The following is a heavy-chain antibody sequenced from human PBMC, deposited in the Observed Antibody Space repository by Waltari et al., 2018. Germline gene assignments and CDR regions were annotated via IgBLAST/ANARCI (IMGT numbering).Heavy chain of an antibody. CDR3: ARALLQLEVRDGFGY. D-gene: IGHD1-1*01. J-gene: IGHJ4*02. CDR2: IDYSGST. V-gene: IGHV4-39*07. Sequence: QLQLQESGPGLVKPSETLSLTCTVSGGSISSSSYYWGWIRQPPGKGLEWIGSIDYSGSTYYNPSLKSRVTISVDTSKNQFSLKLSSVTAEDTAVYYCARALLQLEVRDGFGYWGQGTLITVSS. CDR1: GGSISSSSYY.